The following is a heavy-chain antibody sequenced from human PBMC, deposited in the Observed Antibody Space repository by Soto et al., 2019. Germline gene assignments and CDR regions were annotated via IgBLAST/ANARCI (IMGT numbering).Heavy chain of an antibody. CDR1: GGSINSYW. J-gene: IGHJ1*01. D-gene: IGHD2-21*01. CDR2: VYSSGTT. CDR3: ARVIASYAYGEGY. V-gene: IGHV4-4*07. Sequence: QLQLQESGPGLVKPSETLSLTCTVSGGSINSYWWSWIRQPAGKGLEWIGRVYSSGTTDNNPSLNSRATMSVETSKNQFSMKLSSVPAADTAVYYCARVIASYAYGEGYWGQGNQVTASA.